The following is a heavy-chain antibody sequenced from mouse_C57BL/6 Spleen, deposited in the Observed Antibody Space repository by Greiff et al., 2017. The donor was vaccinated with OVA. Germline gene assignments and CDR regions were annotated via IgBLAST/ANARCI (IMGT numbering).Heavy chain of an antibody. D-gene: IGHD2-2*01. V-gene: IGHV1-50*01. CDR3: ARSTMVTYYFDY. CDR2: IDPSDSYT. CDR1: GYTFTSYW. Sequence: QQSCKASGYTFTSYWMQWVKQRPGQGLEWIGEIDPSDSYTNYNQKFKGKATLTVDTSSSTAYMQLSSLTSEDSAVYYCARSTMVTYYFDYWGQGTTLTVSS. J-gene: IGHJ2*01.